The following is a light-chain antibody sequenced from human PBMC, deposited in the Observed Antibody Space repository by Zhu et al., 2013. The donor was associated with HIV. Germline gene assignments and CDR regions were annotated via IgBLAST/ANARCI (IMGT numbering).Light chain of an antibody. CDR3: SSYAGYSTLV. V-gene: IGLV2-23*02. CDR1: SSDVGSYNF. J-gene: IGLJ2*01. Sequence: QSALTQPASVSGSPGQSITISCTGTSSDVGSYNFVSWYQQHPGKAPKLMIYEVSKRPSGVSHRFSGSKSGNTASLTISGVQAEDEANYYCSSYAGYSTLVFGGGTKLTVL. CDR2: EVS.